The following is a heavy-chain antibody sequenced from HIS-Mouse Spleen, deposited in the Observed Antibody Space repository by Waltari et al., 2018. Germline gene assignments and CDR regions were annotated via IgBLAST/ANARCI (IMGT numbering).Heavy chain of an antibody. V-gene: IGHV1-2*02. CDR2: SNPYSGGT. J-gene: IGHJ3*02. D-gene: IGHD7-27*01. CDR1: GYTFTVYY. Sequence: QVQLVQSGAEVKKPGASVKVSCKASGYTFTVYYMHWVRQAPGQGLEWRGWSNPYSGGTNYAQKYQGRVTMTRDTSISTAYMELSRLRSDDTAVYYCARTGALDAFDIWGQGTMVTVSS. CDR3: ARTGALDAFDI.